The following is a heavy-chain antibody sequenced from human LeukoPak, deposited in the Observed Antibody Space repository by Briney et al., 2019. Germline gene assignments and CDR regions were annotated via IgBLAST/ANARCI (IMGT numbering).Heavy chain of an antibody. Sequence: ASVKVSCKASGYTFTDYYIHWVRQAPGQGLERMGWINPFSGGTKCAQKFQGRVTMTRDTSIATTYMELTSLMSDDTAVYYCARGHDNIGYNYLDYWGQGTLVTVSS. CDR3: ARGHDNIGYNYLDY. D-gene: IGHD3-22*01. CDR2: INPFSGGT. CDR1: GYTFTDYY. V-gene: IGHV1-2*02. J-gene: IGHJ4*02.